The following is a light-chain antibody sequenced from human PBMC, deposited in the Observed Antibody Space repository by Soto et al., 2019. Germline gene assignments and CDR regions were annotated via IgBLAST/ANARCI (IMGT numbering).Light chain of an antibody. CDR3: QQYNNWPYPSWT. V-gene: IGKV3-15*01. CDR2: GAS. Sequence: EIVMTQSPATLSVSPGERATLSCRASQSVSSNLAWYQQKPGQAPRLLIYGASTRATGIPARFSGSGSGTELTLTITRLQSEDFAVYCYQQYNNWPYPSWTFGQGTKVEIK. J-gene: IGKJ1*01. CDR1: QSVSSN.